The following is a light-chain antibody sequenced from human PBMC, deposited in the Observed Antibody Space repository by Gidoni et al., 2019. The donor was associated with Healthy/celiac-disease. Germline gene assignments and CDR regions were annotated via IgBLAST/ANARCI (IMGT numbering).Light chain of an antibody. CDR2: GAS. CDR3: QQYGSSPLT. CDR1: QSVSSSY. J-gene: IGKJ4*01. Sequence: DIVLTQSPGTLSLSPGERATLSCRASQSVSSSYLAWYQQKPGQAPRLLIYGASSRATGIPDRFSGSGSGTDFTLTISRLEPEAFAVYYCQQYGSSPLTFGGGTKVEIK. V-gene: IGKV3-20*01.